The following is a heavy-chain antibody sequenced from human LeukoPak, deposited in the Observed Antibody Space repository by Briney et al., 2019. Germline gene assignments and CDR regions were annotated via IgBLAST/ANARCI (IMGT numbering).Heavy chain of an antibody. D-gene: IGHD3-10*01. J-gene: IGHJ6*03. Sequence: ASVKVSCKASGGTFSSYAISWVRQAPGQGLEWMGGIIPIFGTANYAQKFQGRVTITADESTSTAYMELSSLRSEDTAVYYCATNRWFGDKKQTYYYYYMDVWGKGTTVTISS. CDR3: ATNRWFGDKKQTYYYYYMDV. CDR2: IIPIFGTA. CDR1: GGTFSSYA. V-gene: IGHV1-69*01.